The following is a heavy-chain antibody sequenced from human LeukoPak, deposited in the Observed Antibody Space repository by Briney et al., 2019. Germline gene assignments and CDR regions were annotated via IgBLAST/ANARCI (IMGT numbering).Heavy chain of an antibody. Sequence: PSETLSLTCTVSGGSISSSTNYWGWIRQPPGMGLEWIGSIYYSGSTYYNPSLKSRVTISVDTSKNQFSLKLSSVTAADTAVYYCARSQGWQQLASNWFDPWGQGTLVTVSS. CDR3: ARSQGWQQLASNWFDP. CDR2: IYYSGST. V-gene: IGHV4-39*07. J-gene: IGHJ5*02. CDR1: GGSISSSTNY. D-gene: IGHD6-13*01.